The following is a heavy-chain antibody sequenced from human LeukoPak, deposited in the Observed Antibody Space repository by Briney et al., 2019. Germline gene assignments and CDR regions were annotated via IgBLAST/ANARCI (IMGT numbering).Heavy chain of an antibody. V-gene: IGHV1-2*02. D-gene: IGHD6-13*01. Sequence: ASVKVSCKASGGTFSSYAISWVRQAPGQGLEWLGWINPNNGGTNYAQKFQGRVTMTRDTSISTAYMELSSLRSDDTAVYFCAYLIAAPGTHWGQGTLVIVSS. CDR1: GGTFSSYA. J-gene: IGHJ4*02. CDR2: INPNNGGT. CDR3: AYLIAAPGTH.